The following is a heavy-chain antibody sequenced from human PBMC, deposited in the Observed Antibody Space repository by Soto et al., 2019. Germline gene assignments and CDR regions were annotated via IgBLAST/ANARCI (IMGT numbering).Heavy chain of an antibody. CDR2: IRSKANSYAT. CDR3: TTRGDGYNADFDY. V-gene: IGHV3-73*01. J-gene: IGHJ4*02. D-gene: IGHD5-12*01. CDR1: GVTFSGSA. Sequence: EVQVVVSGGGLVQPGGSLKLSCAASGVTFSGSAMHWVRQASGKGLEWVGSIRSKANSYATAYGASVKGRFTMSRDDSKNTAYLQMNSLKTEDTAVYYCTTRGDGYNADFDYWGQGTLVTVSS.